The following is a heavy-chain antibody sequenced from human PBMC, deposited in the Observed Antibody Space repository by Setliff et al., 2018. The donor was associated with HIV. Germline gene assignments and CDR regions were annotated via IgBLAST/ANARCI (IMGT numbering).Heavy chain of an antibody. D-gene: IGHD2-21*02. CDR1: GGSFSGYY. J-gene: IGHJ3*02. CDR3: VRHNPTVVTDGYDI. Sequence: NPSETLSLTCAVYGGSFSGYYWSWIRQSPEKRLEWIGEINHSGSTNYNPSLKSRVIMAVDTSKNQFSLKLSSVAAADTAVYYCVRHNPTVVTDGYDIWGQGTKVTVSS. CDR2: INHSGST. V-gene: IGHV4-34*01.